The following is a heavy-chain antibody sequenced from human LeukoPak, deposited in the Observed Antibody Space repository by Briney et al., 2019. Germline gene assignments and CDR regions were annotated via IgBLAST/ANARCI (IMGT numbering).Heavy chain of an antibody. D-gene: IGHD6-13*01. CDR1: GFTFSSYW. CDR2: IKQDGSEK. V-gene: IGHV3-7*01. Sequence: GGSLRLSCAASGFTFSSYWMSWVRQAPGKGLEWVANIKQDGSEKYYVDSVKGRFTISRDNAKNSLYLQMNSLRAEDTAVYYCARDISPGSFSSSWYPFRDYYYGMDVWGQGTTVTVSS. J-gene: IGHJ6*02. CDR3: ARDISPGSFSSSWYPFRDYYYGMDV.